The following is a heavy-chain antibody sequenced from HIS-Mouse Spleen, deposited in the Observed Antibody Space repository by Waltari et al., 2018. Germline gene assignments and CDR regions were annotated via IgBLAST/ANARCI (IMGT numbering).Heavy chain of an antibody. Sequence: QVQLQESGPGLVKPSETLSLTCTVSGYSISSGYYWGWIRHPPGKGLEWIGSIYHRGSTYYNPSLKSRVTISVDTSKNQFCLKLGSVTAADTAVYYCARVKTWGQGTLVTVSS. CDR3: ARVKT. J-gene: IGHJ5*02. V-gene: IGHV4-38-2*02. CDR1: GYSISSGYY. CDR2: IYHRGST.